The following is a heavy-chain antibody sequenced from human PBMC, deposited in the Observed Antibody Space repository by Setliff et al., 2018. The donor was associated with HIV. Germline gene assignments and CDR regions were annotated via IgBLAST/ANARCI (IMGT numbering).Heavy chain of an antibody. CDR1: GGSIISSSYY. V-gene: IGHV4-39*01. CDR2: MYYRGTT. D-gene: IGHD3-10*01. Sequence: PSETLSLTCTVSGGSIISSSYYWGWIRQPPGKGLEWIGTMYYRGTTYNNPSLKSRVTFSADTSKNQFSLNLNSVTATDTAVYYCVRQGLTMNRGVPAPILYYFDYWVQGILVTVSS. CDR3: VRQGLTMNRGVPAPILYYFDY. J-gene: IGHJ4*01.